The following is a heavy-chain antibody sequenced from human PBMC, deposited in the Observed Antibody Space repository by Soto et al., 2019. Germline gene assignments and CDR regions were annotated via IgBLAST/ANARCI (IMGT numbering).Heavy chain of an antibody. D-gene: IGHD3-22*01. V-gene: IGHV4-39*01. Sequence: QLQLRESGPGLVKPSETLSLTCIVSGDSISSGSYYWGWIRQPPGKGLEWIGSVYHTGSTNYNPSLKSRVNISADTSKNQFSLRLSSVTAADTAVYYCARRVDFGNGYYTAPLDVWGKGTTVTVSS. CDR3: ARRVDFGNGYYTAPLDV. J-gene: IGHJ6*04. CDR2: VYHTGST. CDR1: GDSISSGSYY.